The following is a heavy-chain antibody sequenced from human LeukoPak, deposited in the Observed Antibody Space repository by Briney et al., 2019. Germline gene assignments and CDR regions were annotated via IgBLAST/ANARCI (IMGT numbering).Heavy chain of an antibody. CDR2: INPNSGGT. D-gene: IGHD6-13*01. Sequence: ASVKVSCKASGYTFTSYDINWVRQATGQGLEWMGWINPNSGGTNYAQKFQGRVTMTRDTSISTAYMELSRLRSDDTAVYYCARVRFGSSSWYDYWGQGTLVTVSS. V-gene: IGHV1-2*02. CDR3: ARVRFGSSSWYDY. J-gene: IGHJ4*02. CDR1: GYTFTSYD.